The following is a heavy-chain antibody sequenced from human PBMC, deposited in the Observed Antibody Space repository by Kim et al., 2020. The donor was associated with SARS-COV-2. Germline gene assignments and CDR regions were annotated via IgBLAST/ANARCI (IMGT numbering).Heavy chain of an antibody. J-gene: IGHJ4*02. V-gene: IGHV4-34*01. Sequence: LKRRVTISVDTSKNQFSLKLSSVTAADTAVYYCASWDYYGSGSYRYYFDYWGQGTLVTVSS. D-gene: IGHD3-10*01. CDR3: ASWDYYGSGSYRYYFDY.